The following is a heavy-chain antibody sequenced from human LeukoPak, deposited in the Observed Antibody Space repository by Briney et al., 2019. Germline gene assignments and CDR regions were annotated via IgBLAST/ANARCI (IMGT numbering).Heavy chain of an antibody. CDR2: ISSSGSTI. V-gene: IGHV3-48*03. CDR1: GFTFSSYE. CDR3: AKKYFYGSGSYIYHFDY. D-gene: IGHD3-10*01. J-gene: IGHJ4*02. Sequence: GGSLRLSCAASGFTFSSYEMNWVRQAPGKGLEWVSYISSSGSTIDYADSVRGRFTISRDNAKNSLYLQTNSLRAEDTAVYYCAKKYFYGSGSYIYHFDYWGQGTLVTVSS.